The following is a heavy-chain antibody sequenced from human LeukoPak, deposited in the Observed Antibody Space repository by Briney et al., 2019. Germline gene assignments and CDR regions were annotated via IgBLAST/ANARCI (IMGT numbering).Heavy chain of an antibody. CDR3: ARDGMVRGVIGY. J-gene: IGHJ4*02. V-gene: IGHV4-39*07. CDR2: IYYSGST. Sequence: PSETLSLTCTVSGGSISSSSYYWGWIRQPPGKGLEWIGSIYYSGSTYYNPSLKSRVTISVDTPKNQFSLKLSSVTAGDTAVYYCARDGMVRGVIGYWGQGTLVTVSS. D-gene: IGHD3-10*01. CDR1: GGSISSSSYY.